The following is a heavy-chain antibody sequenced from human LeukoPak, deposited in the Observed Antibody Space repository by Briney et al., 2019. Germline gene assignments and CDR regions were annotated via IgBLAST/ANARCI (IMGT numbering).Heavy chain of an antibody. J-gene: IGHJ4*02. CDR1: GFTFSDYY. V-gene: IGHV3-11*04. CDR3: AKDLSSGSRRAY. D-gene: IGHD6-19*01. CDR2: ISSSGSTI. Sequence: GGSLRLSCGASGFTFSDYYMSWIRQAPGKGLEWVSYISSSGSTIYYADSVKGRFTISRDNSKNTLYLQMNSLRAEDTGVYYCAKDLSSGSRRAYWGQGTLVTVSS.